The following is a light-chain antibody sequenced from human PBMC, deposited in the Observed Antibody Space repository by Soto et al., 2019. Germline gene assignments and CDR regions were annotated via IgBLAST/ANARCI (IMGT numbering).Light chain of an antibody. CDR1: QSVSSN. Sequence: EIVMTQSPATLYVSPGERATLSCRASQSVSSNLAWYQQKPGQAPRLLIYGASTRATGIPARFSGSGSGTEFTLTISSLQSEDFAVYYCQQCNNWPRFGPGTKVDIK. CDR3: QQCNNWPR. CDR2: GAS. J-gene: IGKJ3*01. V-gene: IGKV3-15*01.